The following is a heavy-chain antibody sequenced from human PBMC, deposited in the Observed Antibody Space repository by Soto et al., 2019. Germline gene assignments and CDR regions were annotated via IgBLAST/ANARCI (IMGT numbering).Heavy chain of an antibody. D-gene: IGHD3-3*01. V-gene: IGHV3-9*01. CDR2: ITWNSRVL. CDR3: ANGRYDFWSPDSFDS. Sequence: EVQLVESGGRLVQPGRSLRLSCVGTGLNFDDFAMHWVRQAPGKGLEWVSGITWNSRVLAYADSVKGRFTISRDNARNSLYLQMDSLRDEETDLYYCANGRYDFWSPDSFDSWAQGALVSVSS. CDR1: GLNFDDFA. J-gene: IGHJ4*02.